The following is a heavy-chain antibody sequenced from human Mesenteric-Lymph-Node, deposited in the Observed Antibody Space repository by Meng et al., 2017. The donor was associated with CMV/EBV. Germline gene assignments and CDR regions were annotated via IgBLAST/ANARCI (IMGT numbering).Heavy chain of an antibody. D-gene: IGHD2-2*01. J-gene: IGHJ4*02. V-gene: IGHV4-59*01. CDR1: GGSFSGYY. CDR3: ARSCSSTTCRLDY. CDR2: IHYTGRT. Sequence: SETLSLTCAVYGGSFSGYYWSWIRQPPGKGLEWIGYIHYTGRTIHNPSLKSRVTMSVDPSNNQFSLQLRSVTAADTAVYYCARSCSSTTCRLDYWGQGALVTVSS.